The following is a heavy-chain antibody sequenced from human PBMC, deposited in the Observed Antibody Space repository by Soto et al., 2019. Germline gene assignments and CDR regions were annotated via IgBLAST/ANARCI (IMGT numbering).Heavy chain of an antibody. D-gene: IGHD1-26*01. CDR1: GFTFSDYY. V-gene: IGHV3-11*06. CDR3: ARYSGSYYQVDYYYGIDV. J-gene: IGHJ6*02. Sequence: GGSLRLSCAASGFTFSDYYLTWIRQAPGQGLEWVSHVSSTSSNTNYADSVKGRFTISRDNTNNSWYLQMNSLRVEDTAVYYCARYSGSYYQVDYYYGIDVWGQGTTVPSP. CDR2: VSSTSSNT.